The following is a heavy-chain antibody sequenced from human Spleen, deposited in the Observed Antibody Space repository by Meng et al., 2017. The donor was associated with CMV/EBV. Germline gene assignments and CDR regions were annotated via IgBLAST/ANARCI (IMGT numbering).Heavy chain of an antibody. CDR3: AKDRAVLRFLDGMDV. CDR1: GFTFSSYG. V-gene: IGHV3-30*02. CDR2: IRYDGSNK. D-gene: IGHD3-3*01. Sequence: GGPLRLSCAASGFTFSSYGMHWVRQAPGKGLEWVAFIRYDGSNKYYADSVKGRFTISRDNSKNTLYLQMNSLRAEDTAVYYCAKDRAVLRFLDGMDVWGQGTTVTVSS. J-gene: IGHJ6*01.